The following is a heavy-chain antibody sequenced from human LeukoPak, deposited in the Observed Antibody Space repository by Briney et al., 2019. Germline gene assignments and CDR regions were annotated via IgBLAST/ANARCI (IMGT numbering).Heavy chain of an antibody. D-gene: IGHD2-21*02. Sequence: SETLSLTCTVSGGSISSYYWSWIRQPPGKGLEWIGYIYYSGSTNYNPSLKSRVTISVDTSKNQFSLKLSSVTAADTAVYYCARVLAYCGGDCYYDAFDIWGQGPMVTVSS. CDR3: ARVLAYCGGDCYYDAFDI. CDR2: IYYSGST. J-gene: IGHJ3*02. V-gene: IGHV4-59*01. CDR1: GGSISSYY.